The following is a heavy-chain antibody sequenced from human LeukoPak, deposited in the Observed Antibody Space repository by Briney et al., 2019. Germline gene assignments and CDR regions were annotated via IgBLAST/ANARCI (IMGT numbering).Heavy chain of an antibody. CDR1: GFTFSSYG. J-gene: IGHJ3*02. Sequence: PGGSLRLSCAASGFTFSSYGMHWVRQAPGKGLEWVAVISYDGSNKYYADSVKGRFTISRDNSKNTLYLQMNSLRAEDTAVYYCAKDRPPLRYYDFWSEHDAFDIWGQGTMVTVSS. CDR3: AKDRPPLRYYDFWSEHDAFDI. D-gene: IGHD3-3*01. CDR2: ISYDGSNK. V-gene: IGHV3-30*18.